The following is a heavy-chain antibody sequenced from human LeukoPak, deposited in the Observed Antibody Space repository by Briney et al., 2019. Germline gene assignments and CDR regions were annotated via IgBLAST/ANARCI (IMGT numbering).Heavy chain of an antibody. CDR3: AKDPYDSRGFCCGADT. CDR1: GFTFRNHG. V-gene: IGHV3-23*01. CDR2: ISDSSIST. Sequence: GGSLRLSCAASGFTFRNHGMSWVRQAPGKGLEWVSRISDSSISTNYADSVKGRFTISRDNSKNTLYLQMNSLRAEDTAIYYCAKDPYDSRGFCCGADTWGQGDLVSVSS. D-gene: IGHD3-22*01. J-gene: IGHJ5*02.